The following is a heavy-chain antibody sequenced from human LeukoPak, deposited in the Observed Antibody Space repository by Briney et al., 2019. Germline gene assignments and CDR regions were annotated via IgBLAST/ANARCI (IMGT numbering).Heavy chain of an antibody. CDR1: GFTFSSYN. CDR3: ARAYSGSYYFIRETPPQDAFDI. CDR2: ISGSSTTI. J-gene: IGHJ3*02. D-gene: IGHD1-26*01. V-gene: IGHV3-48*02. Sequence: GGSLRLSCAASGFTFSSYNMNWVRQAPGKGLEWVSYISGSSTTIYYADSVKGRFTISRDNAKNSLYLQMNSLRDEDTAAYYCARAYSGSYYFIRETPPQDAFDIWGQGTMVTVSS.